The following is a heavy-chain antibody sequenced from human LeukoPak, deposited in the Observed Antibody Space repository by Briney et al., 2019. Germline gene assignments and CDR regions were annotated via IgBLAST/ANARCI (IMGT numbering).Heavy chain of an antibody. V-gene: IGHV4-31*03. Sequence: SQTLSLTCTVSGGSISSGGYYWSWIRQHPGKGLEWIGYIYYSGSTYYNPSLKSRVTISVDTSKNQFSLKLSSVTAADTAVYYCASSRGDFWSGSRGRGGYFDYWGQGTLVTVSS. CDR2: IYYSGST. D-gene: IGHD3-3*01. J-gene: IGHJ4*02. CDR3: ASSRGDFWSGSRGRGGYFDY. CDR1: GGSISSGGYY.